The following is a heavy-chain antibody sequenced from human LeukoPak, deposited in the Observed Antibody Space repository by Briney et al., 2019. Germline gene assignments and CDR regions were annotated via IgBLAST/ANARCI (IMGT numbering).Heavy chain of an antibody. CDR1: GFTFTNYW. CDR2: IKQDGSEM. CDR3: ARDKVTGASYFDY. D-gene: IGHD7-27*01. J-gene: IGHJ4*02. Sequence: GGSLRLSCAASGFTFTNYWMSWVRQTPGEAPEWVANIKQDGSEMYYLDSVKGRFTISRDNAKNSLYLQMNRPRGDDTAIYYCARDKVTGASYFDYWGQGTLVTVSS. V-gene: IGHV3-7*01.